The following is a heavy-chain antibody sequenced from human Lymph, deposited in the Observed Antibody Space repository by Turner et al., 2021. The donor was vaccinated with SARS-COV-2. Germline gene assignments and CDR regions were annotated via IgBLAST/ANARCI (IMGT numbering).Heavy chain of an antibody. J-gene: IGHJ4*02. Sequence: QVQLQESGPGLVKPSQTLSLTCTVPGGSISSGGYYWSWIRQHPGKGLEWIGYNYYSGSTYYNPTLKSRVTISVDTSKNQFSLKLSSVTAADTAVYYCARDYGGNSNYFGYWGQGTLVTVSS. CDR2: NYYSGST. CDR3: ARDYGGNSNYFGY. V-gene: IGHV4-31*03. CDR1: GGSISSGGYY. D-gene: IGHD4-17*01.